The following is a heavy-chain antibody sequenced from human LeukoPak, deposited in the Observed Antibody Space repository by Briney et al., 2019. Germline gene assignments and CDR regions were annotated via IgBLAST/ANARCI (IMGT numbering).Heavy chain of an antibody. J-gene: IGHJ6*03. V-gene: IGHV1-2*02. CDR1: GYTFTGYY. CDR3: ARRAGSPFGNYYYYYMDV. Sequence: SVKVSCKASGYTFTGYYMHWVRQAPGQGLEWMGWINPNSGGTNYAQKFQGRVTMTRDTSISTAYMELSRLRSDDTAVYYCARRAGSPFGNYYYYYMDVWGKGTTVTVSS. CDR2: INPNSGGT. D-gene: IGHD3-3*01.